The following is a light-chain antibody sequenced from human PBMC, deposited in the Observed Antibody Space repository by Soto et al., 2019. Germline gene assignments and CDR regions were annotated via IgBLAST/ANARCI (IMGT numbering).Light chain of an antibody. V-gene: IGLV2-11*01. CDR2: DVS. J-gene: IGLJ1*01. CDR1: SSDFGGYNY. CDR3: CSYAGNYIYV. Sequence: QSVLTQPRSVSGSPGQSVTISCTGTSSDFGGYNYVSWYQHHPGKAPKLMIYDVSERPSGVPDRFSGSKSGHTPSLTISGIQAEDEADYYWCSYAGNYIYVFGTRVKVTV.